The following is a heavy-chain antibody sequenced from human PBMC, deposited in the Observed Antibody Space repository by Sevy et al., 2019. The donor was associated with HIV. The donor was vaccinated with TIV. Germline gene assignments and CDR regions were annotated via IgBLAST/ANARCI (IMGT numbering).Heavy chain of an antibody. CDR1: GFTFSSYS. CDR3: ARVPDNYYYYYYMDV. D-gene: IGHD2-15*01. V-gene: IGHV3-48*01. CDR2: ISSSSSTI. J-gene: IGHJ6*03. Sequence: GGSLRLSCAASGFTFSSYSMNWVRQAPGKGLEWVSYISSSSSTIYYADSVKGRFTISRDNAKNSLYLQMNSLRAEDTAVYYCARVPDNYYYYYYMDVWGKGTTVTVSS.